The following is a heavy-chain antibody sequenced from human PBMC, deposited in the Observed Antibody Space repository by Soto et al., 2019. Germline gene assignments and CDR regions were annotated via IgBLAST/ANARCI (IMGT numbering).Heavy chain of an antibody. J-gene: IGHJ4*02. CDR3: AREKGRNYYEKLVNYFDY. CDR2: IYYNGNA. D-gene: IGHD3-22*01. CDR1: GDSLNSGDYY. Sequence: SETLSLTCTVSGDSLNSGDYYWSWIRQPPGKGLEWLGYIYYNGNAYYNPSLKSRLSISVDTSKNQFSLELSSVTAADTAVYYCAREKGRNYYEKLVNYFDYWGREPWSPSPQ. V-gene: IGHV4-30-4*01.